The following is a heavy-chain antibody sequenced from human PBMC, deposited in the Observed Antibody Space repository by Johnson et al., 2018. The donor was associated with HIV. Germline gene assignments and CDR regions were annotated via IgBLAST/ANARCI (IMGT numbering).Heavy chain of an antibody. CDR3: ARDPVFCAGGTCYSNVFDI. CDR1: GFTVSSNY. V-gene: IGHV3-66*01. Sequence: VQLVESGGGVVQPGGSLRLSCAASGFTVSSNYMSWVRQAPGKGLEWVSVIYSAGTIYYADSVKGRFTISRDNAKNSLYLQMNSLRAEDTAVYYCARDPVFCAGGTCYSNVFDIWGQGTMVTVSS. J-gene: IGHJ3*02. D-gene: IGHD2-15*01. CDR2: IYSAGTI.